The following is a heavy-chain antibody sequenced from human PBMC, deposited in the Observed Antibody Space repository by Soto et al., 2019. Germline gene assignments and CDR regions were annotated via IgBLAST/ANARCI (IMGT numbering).Heavy chain of an antibody. D-gene: IGHD3-3*01. J-gene: IGHJ6*02. CDR3: AREYYDFWSTTYSYYGMDV. Sequence: SETLSLTCTVSGGSISRYYWSWIRQPPGRGLEWIGNIYSSGSTNYNPSLKTRVTISVDTSKNQVSLNLNAVTAADSAVYYCAREYYDFWSTTYSYYGMDVWGQGTTVTVSS. CDR1: GGSISRYY. V-gene: IGHV4-59*01. CDR2: IYSSGST.